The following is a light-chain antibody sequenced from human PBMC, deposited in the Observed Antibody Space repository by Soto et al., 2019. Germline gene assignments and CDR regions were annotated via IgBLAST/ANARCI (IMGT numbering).Light chain of an antibody. CDR1: QSVGYN. J-gene: IGKJ4*02. CDR3: QQYGDWPLT. Sequence: EIVLTQSPATLSVSPGERATLSCRASQSVGYNFAWYQQKPGQAPRLLIVATSTRATGVPARFSGSGSGTEFTLTISSLQSEDFAVYYCQQYGDWPLTLGGGAKVEIE. V-gene: IGKV3-15*01. CDR2: ATS.